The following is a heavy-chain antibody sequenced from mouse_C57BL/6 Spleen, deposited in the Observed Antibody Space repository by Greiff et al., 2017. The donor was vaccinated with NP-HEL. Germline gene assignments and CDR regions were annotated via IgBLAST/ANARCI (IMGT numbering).Heavy chain of an antibody. D-gene: IGHD1-1*01. CDR2: IDPSDSYT. CDR1: GYTFTSYW. V-gene: IGHV1-69*01. Sequence: VQLQQPGAELVMPGASVKLSCKASGYTFTSYWMHWVKQRPGQGLEWIGEIDPSDSYTNYNQKFKGKSTLTVDKSSSTAYMQLSSLTSEDSAVYYCARAGNYYGSSYPYYAMDYWGQGTSVTVSS. CDR3: ARAGNYYGSSYPYYAMDY. J-gene: IGHJ4*01.